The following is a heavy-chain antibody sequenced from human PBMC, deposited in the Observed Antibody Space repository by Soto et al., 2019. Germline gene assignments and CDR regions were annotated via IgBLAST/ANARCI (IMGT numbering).Heavy chain of an antibody. Sequence: GSLRLSCAASGXTLYNVWMSWVRQAPGKGLELVGRLKSKADGETADYIVPVKGRFTISRDDSKNTQYLQMNRLKTEDTAVYYCTTDLNYNEHSDLVWGQGTLVTVSS. V-gene: IGHV3-15*01. CDR3: TTDLNYNEHSDLV. CDR1: GXTLYNVW. J-gene: IGHJ4*02. CDR2: LKSKADGETA. D-gene: IGHD1-7*01.